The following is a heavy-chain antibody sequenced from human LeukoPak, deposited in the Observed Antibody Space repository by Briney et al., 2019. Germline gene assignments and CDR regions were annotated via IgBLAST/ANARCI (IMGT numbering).Heavy chain of an antibody. CDR2: MNPNSGTT. V-gene: IGHV1-8*01. Sequence: ASVKVPCKASGYTFTSYDINWVRQATGQGLEWMGWMNPNSGTTGYAQKFQGRVTMTRNTSISTAYMELSSLRSEDTAVYYCARARRADGYYFDYWGQGTLVTVSS. J-gene: IGHJ4*02. CDR3: ARARRADGYYFDY. CDR1: GYTFTSYD.